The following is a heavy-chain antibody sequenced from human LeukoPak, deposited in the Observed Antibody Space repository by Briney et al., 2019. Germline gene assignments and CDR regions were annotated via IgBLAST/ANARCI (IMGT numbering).Heavy chain of an antibody. CDR3: ARPRGYSYGLVQALPFDY. J-gene: IGHJ4*02. Sequence: ASLKVSSKASGGTFSSYAISWVRQAPGQGLEWMGGIIPIFGTANYAQKFQGRVTITADESTSTAYMELSSLRSEDTAVYYCARPRGYSYGLVQALPFDYWGQGTLVTVSS. CDR1: GGTFSSYA. CDR2: IIPIFGTA. D-gene: IGHD5-18*01. V-gene: IGHV1-69*01.